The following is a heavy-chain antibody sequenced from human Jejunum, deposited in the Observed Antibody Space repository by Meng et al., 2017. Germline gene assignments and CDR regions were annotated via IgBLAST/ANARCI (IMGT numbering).Heavy chain of an antibody. J-gene: IGHJ5*02. CDR1: GFIFSDYE. D-gene: IGHD2/OR15-2a*01. CDR2: INGGGTSI. CDR3: ARKTPGTVYLDP. V-gene: IGHV3-48*03. Sequence: GESLKISCAASGFIFSDYEMNWIRQAPGKGLEWVSYINGGGTSIYYADSVRGRFTISRDNAQNAVHLQMSSLRAEDTALYYCARKTPGTVYLDPWGQGTLVTVSS.